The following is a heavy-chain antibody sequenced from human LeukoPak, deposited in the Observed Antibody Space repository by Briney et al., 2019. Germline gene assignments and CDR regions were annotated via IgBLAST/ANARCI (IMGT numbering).Heavy chain of an antibody. CDR2: IYYSGST. D-gene: IGHD1-26*01. CDR1: GGSISSYY. V-gene: IGHV4-59*08. J-gene: IGHJ3*01. Sequence: SETLSLTCTVSGGSISSYYWSWIRQPPGKGLEWIGYIYYSGSTDYNPSLKSRVTMSVDTSKNQFSLKLISMTAADTAMYYCARQGSGGRSFDVWGQGTMVTVSS. CDR3: ARQGSGGRSFDV.